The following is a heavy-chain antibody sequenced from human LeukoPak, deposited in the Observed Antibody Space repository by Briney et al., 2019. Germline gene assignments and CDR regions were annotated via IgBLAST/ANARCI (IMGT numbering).Heavy chain of an antibody. CDR1: GYIFSSYG. D-gene: IGHD3-9*01. J-gene: IGHJ4*02. V-gene: IGHV1-18*01. Sequence: ASMKVSCKASGYIFSSYGISWVRQAPGQGLEWMGWISAYNGDTNYAQKFQGRVTMTRDTSISTAYMELSRLRSDDTAVYYCAREGPYYDILTGYLTLHLNPPQDWGQGTLVTVSS. CDR2: ISAYNGDT. CDR3: AREGPYYDILTGYLTLHLNPPQD.